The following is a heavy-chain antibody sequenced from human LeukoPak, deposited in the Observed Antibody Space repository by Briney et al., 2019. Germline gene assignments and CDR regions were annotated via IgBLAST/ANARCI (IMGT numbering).Heavy chain of an antibody. D-gene: IGHD1-7*01. Sequence: ASVQFSCKASGYTFTSYYMHWVRRPPGQGLEWMGIINPSGGSTSYSQKFQGRVTMTRDMSTNTVYMELSSLRAEDTAVYYCARSPGITGTTLDYWGQGTLVTVSS. CDR1: GYTFTSYY. CDR2: INPSGGST. V-gene: IGHV1-46*01. CDR3: ARSPGITGTTLDY. J-gene: IGHJ4*02.